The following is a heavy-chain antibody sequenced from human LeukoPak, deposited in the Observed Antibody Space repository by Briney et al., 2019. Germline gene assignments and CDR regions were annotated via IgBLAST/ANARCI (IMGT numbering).Heavy chain of an antibody. J-gene: IGHJ6*02. V-gene: IGHV1-2*06. Sequence: WASVKVSCKASGYTFTSYYMHWVRQAPGQGLEWMGRINPNSGGTNYAQKFQGRVTMTRDTSISTAYMELSRLRSDDTAVYYCASFKFGELFYYGMDVWGQGTTVTVSS. CDR2: INPNSGGT. D-gene: IGHD3-10*01. CDR3: ASFKFGELFYYGMDV. CDR1: GYTFTSYY.